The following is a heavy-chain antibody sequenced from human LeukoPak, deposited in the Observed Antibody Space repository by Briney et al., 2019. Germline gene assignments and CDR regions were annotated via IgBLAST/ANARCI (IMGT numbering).Heavy chain of an antibody. J-gene: IGHJ4*02. Sequence: SETLSLTCSVSSDSVKEYYWAWIRQPPGKALEWIGYMYHGGSAHYSPSLQSRVTISIDTSRNQISLKVASVTAADTATYFCARVRGQLWPPDYWGQGTQVIVAS. D-gene: IGHD1-1*01. CDR3: ARVRGQLWPPDY. CDR1: SDSVKEYY. V-gene: IGHV4-59*02. CDR2: MYHGGSA.